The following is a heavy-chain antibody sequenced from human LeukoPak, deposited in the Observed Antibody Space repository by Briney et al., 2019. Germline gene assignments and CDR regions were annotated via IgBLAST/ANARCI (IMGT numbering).Heavy chain of an antibody. CDR1: GFTFSSYA. D-gene: IGHD5-24*01. CDR3: AKDQREEMPTISDY. Sequence: GGSLRLSCAASGFTFSSYAMSWVRQAPGKGLEWVSGISYSGGRTYYADSVKGRFTISRDNSKNALYVQMNSLRAEDTAVYYCAKDQREEMPTISDYWSQGTLVTVST. CDR2: ISYSGGRT. J-gene: IGHJ4*02. V-gene: IGHV3-23*01.